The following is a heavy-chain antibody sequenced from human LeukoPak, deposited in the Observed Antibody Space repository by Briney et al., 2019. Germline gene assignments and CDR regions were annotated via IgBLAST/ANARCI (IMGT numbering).Heavy chain of an antibody. CDR3: ARHFAYSSSSYFDY. J-gene: IGHJ4*02. Sequence: SETLSLTCSVSGGSVSNYYWSWIRQPPGKGLEWIGYVYCTVSTNYNPSLKSRVTMFEDKSKNQFSLRLYSVTVADTAVYYCARHFAYSSSSYFDYWGQGSLVTVSS. D-gene: IGHD6-6*01. V-gene: IGHV4-59*08. CDR2: VYCTVST. CDR1: GGSVSNYY.